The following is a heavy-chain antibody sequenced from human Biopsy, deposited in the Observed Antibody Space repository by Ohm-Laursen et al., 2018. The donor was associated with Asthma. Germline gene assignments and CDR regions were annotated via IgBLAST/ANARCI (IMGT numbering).Heavy chain of an antibody. CDR3: ARVKDGYNFDY. CDR2: IYHSGST. D-gene: IGHD5-24*01. J-gene: IGHJ4*03. V-gene: IGHV4-30-2*01. CDR1: GGSISSGGYS. Sequence: TLSLTWAVSGGSISSGGYSWSWIRQPPGKGLEWIGYIYHSGSTYYNPSLKSRVTISVDRSKNQFSLKLSSVTAADTAVYYCARVKDGYNFDYRGQGTTVTVSS.